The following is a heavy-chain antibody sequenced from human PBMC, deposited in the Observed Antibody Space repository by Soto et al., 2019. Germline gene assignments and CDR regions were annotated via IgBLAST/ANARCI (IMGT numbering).Heavy chain of an antibody. Sequence: PGGSLRLSCAASGFTFSSYGMHWVRQAPGKGLEWVAVIWYDGSSKYYADSVKGRFTISRDNSKNTLYLQMNSLRAEDTAVYYCAKEARGGYCISTSCLDLYYYYGMDVWGQGTTVTVSS. CDR1: GFTFSSYG. J-gene: IGHJ6*02. V-gene: IGHV3-33*06. CDR3: AKEARGGYCISTSCLDLYYYYGMDV. D-gene: IGHD2-2*01. CDR2: IWYDGSSK.